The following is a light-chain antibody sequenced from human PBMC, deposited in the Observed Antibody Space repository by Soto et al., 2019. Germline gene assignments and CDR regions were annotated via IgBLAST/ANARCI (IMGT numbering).Light chain of an antibody. CDR1: QSIASH. CDR2: DAS. J-gene: IGKJ1*01. CDR3: QQYGTSPRT. Sequence: EIVMTQATATLSVSPGERATLSCRARQSIASHLAWYQQKPGQAPRLLIQDASSRATGIPARFCGSGSGTDFTLSISRLEPEDFAVYYCQQYGTSPRTFGQGTKVDNK. V-gene: IGKV3-20*01.